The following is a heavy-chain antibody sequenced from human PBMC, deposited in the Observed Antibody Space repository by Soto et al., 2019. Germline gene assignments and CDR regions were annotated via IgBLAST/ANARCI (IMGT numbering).Heavy chain of an antibody. CDR2: ISSSSSTI. J-gene: IGHJ6*03. CDR3: AREWPAAAGKHYYYYMDV. CDR1: GFTFSSYS. V-gene: IGHV3-48*01. D-gene: IGHD6-13*01. Sequence: GGSLRLSCAASGFTFSSYSMNWVRQAPGKGLEWVSYISSSSSTIYYADSVKGRFTISRDNAKNSLYLQMNSLRAEDTAVYYCAREWPAAAGKHYYYYMDVWGKGTTVTVSS.